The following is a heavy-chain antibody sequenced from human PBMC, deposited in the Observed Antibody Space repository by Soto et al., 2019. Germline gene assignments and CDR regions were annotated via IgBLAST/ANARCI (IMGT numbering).Heavy chain of an antibody. J-gene: IGHJ4*02. CDR3: ARSGGLDRDFNY. D-gene: IGHD2-15*01. V-gene: IGHV1-69*12. Sequence: QVQLVQSGAEVKKPGSSVKVSCKASGGTFSSDSFSWVRQAPGQGLEWMGGIIPMFDTPIYAQKFQDRVTITADESTSTAYMQLSSLRSGDTAVYYCARSGGLDRDFNYWVQGSLVTVSS. CDR1: GGTFSSDS. CDR2: IIPMFDTP.